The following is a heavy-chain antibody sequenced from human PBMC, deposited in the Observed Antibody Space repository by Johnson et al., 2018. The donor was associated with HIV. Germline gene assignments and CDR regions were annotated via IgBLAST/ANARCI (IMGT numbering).Heavy chain of an antibody. CDR2: ISYDGSNK. CDR1: VFTFSSYA. CDR3: ARAPIPAAFDI. V-gene: IGHV3-30*04. Sequence: QVQLVESGGGLIQPGRSLRLSCAASVFTFSSYAMHWVRRAPGKGLEWVAVISYDGSNKYYADSVKGRFTISRDNSKNTRYLQMNSLRAEDTAVYYCARAPIPAAFDIWGQGTVVTVSS. J-gene: IGHJ3*02.